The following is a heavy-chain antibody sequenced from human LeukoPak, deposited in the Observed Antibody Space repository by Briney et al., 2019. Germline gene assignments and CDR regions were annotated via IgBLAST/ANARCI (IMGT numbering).Heavy chain of an antibody. CDR2: IYYSGST. CDR3: ARGQYDSSGYYRDY. D-gene: IGHD3-22*01. V-gene: IGHV4-59*01. J-gene: IGHJ4*02. Sequence: PSETLSLTCTVSGGSISSYYWSWIRQPPGKGLEWIGYIYYSGSTNYNPSLKSRVTISVDTSKNQFSLKLSSVTAADTAVYYCARGQYDSSGYYRDYWGQGTLVTVSS. CDR1: GGSISSYY.